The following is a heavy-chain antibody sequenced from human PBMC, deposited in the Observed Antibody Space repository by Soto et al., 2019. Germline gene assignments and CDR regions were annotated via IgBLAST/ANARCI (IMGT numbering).Heavy chain of an antibody. CDR2: INHSGST. D-gene: IGHD3-3*01. CDR1: GGSFSGYY. J-gene: IGHJ6*02. V-gene: IGHV4-34*01. CDR3: ARSRIFGVVITNYYYYYGMDV. Sequence: SETLSLTCAVYGGSFSGYYWSWIRQPPGKGLEWIGEINHSGSTNYNPSLKSRVTISVDTSKNQFSLKLSSVTAADTAVYYCARSRIFGVVITNYYYYYGMDVWGQGTTVTVSS.